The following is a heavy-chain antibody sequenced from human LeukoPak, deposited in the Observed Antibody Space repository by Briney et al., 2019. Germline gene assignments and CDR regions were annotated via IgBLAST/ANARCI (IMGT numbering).Heavy chain of an antibody. V-gene: IGHV3-48*04. CDR3: ARGPAASGYYDSRGRYGYFDY. D-gene: IGHD3-22*01. J-gene: IGHJ4*02. Sequence: GRSLRLSCAASGFIFSSYWMSWVRQARGKGLEWVSYISSSGSTIYYADSVKGRFTISRDNAKNSLYLQMNSLRAEDTAVYYCARGPAASGYYDSRGRYGYFDYWGQGTLVTVSS. CDR2: ISSSGSTI. CDR1: GFIFSSYW.